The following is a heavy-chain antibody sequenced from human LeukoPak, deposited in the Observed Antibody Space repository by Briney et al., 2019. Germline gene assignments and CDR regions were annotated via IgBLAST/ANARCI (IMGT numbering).Heavy chain of an antibody. CDR1: GYTFTSYD. Sequence: ASVKVSCKASGYTFTSYDITWVRQAPGQGLEWMGWMSPNSGNTGYAQKFQGRVTMTRNTSITTAYMELSSPTSEDTAVYYCARETTISPYYFDYWGLGSQVTVSP. V-gene: IGHV1-8*01. J-gene: IGHJ4*02. D-gene: IGHD3-9*01. CDR2: MSPNSGNT. CDR3: ARETTISPYYFDY.